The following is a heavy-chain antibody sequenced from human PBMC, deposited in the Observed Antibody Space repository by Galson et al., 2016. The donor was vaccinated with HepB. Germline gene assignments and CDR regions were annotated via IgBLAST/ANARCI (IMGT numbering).Heavy chain of an antibody. V-gene: IGHV3-23*01. CDR3: VVDQGLGQSMVRGAPPA. D-gene: IGHD3-10*01. CDR2: ISGRGGIT. CDR1: GLTFGSYG. J-gene: IGHJ4*02. Sequence: SLRLSCAASGLTFGSYGMSWVRQAPGKGLEWVSSISGRGGITYDADSVKGRFTISRDNSKNTLFLQMNSLRAEDTAVYYCVVDQGLGQSMVRGAPPAWGQGSLATVSS.